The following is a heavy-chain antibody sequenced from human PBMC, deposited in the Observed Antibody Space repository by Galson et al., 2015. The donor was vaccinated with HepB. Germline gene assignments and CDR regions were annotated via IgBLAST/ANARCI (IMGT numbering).Heavy chain of an antibody. D-gene: IGHD2-15*01. CDR3: AREAGVVVVAATKAYYYYGMDV. Sequence: SVKVSCKASGYTFTSYGISWVRQAPGQGLEWMGWISAYNGNTNYAQKLQGRVTMTTDTSTSTAYMELRSLRSDDTAVYYCAREAGVVVVAATKAYYYYGMDVWGQGTTVTVSS. CDR1: GYTFTSYG. CDR2: ISAYNGNT. J-gene: IGHJ6*02. V-gene: IGHV1-18*01.